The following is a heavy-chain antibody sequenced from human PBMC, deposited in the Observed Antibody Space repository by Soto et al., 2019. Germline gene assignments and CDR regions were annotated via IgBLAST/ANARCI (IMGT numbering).Heavy chain of an antibody. Sequence: QVQLVQSGAEVKKPGSSVKVSCKASGGTFSSYAISWVRQAPGQGLEWMGGIIPIFGTANYAQKFQGRVTITADESTSTAYMELSSLRSEDTAVYYCARVENWIYQSYTYYFDYWGQGTLVTVSS. CDR3: ARVENWIYQSYTYYFDY. D-gene: IGHD1-7*01. J-gene: IGHJ4*02. V-gene: IGHV1-69*01. CDR2: IIPIFGTA. CDR1: GGTFSSYA.